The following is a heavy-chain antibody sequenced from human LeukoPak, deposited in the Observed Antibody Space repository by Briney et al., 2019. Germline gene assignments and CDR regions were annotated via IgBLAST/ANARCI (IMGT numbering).Heavy chain of an antibody. CDR2: ISGSGGST. J-gene: IGHJ4*02. V-gene: IGHV3-23*01. CDR1: GFTFSSYA. Sequence: GGSLRLSCAASGFTFSSYAMSWVRRAPGKGLEWVSAISGSGGSTYYADSVKGRFTISRDNSKNTVYVQMNSLRAEDTAIYYCARDPSFDFWSGYYFDFWGQGILVTVSS. D-gene: IGHD3-3*01. CDR3: ARDPSFDFWSGYYFDF.